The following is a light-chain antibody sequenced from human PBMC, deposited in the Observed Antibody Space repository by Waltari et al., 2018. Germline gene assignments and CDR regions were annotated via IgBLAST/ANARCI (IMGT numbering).Light chain of an antibody. J-gene: IGKJ1*01. CDR2: TSS. Sequence: DVHMTQSPSSVSASVGDRVTISCRASQGLSTWLAWYQQKPGRAPKLLFHTSSILQIGVPSRFSGSGSVTDFTLTISSLQPEDVATYYCQQANSFPWTFGQGTRVDIK. CDR3: QQANSFPWT. CDR1: QGLSTW. V-gene: IGKV1-12*01.